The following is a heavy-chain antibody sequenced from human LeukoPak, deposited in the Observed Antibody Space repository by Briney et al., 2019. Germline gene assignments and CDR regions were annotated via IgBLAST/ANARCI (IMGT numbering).Heavy chain of an antibody. CDR3: ARDPEDIVVVVAATRQLAP. Sequence: PGGSLRLSCAASGFTFSSYAMSWVRQAPGKGLEWVSAISGSSGSTYYADSVKGRFTISRDNAKNSLYLQMNSLRAEDTAVYYCARDPEDIVVVVAATRQLAPWGQGTLVTVSS. D-gene: IGHD2-15*01. J-gene: IGHJ5*02. V-gene: IGHV3-23*01. CDR1: GFTFSSYA. CDR2: ISGSSGST.